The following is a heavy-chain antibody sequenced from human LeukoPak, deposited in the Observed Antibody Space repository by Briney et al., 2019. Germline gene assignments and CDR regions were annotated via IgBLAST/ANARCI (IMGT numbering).Heavy chain of an antibody. CDR1: GYTFTSYG. D-gene: IGHD2-2*01. V-gene: IGHV1-18*01. Sequence: ASVKVSCKASGYTFTSYGISWVRQAPGQGLEWMGWISAYNGNTNYAQKLQGRVTMTTDTSTSTAYMELRSPRSDDTAVYYCARAPGYCSSTSCSKYYYYYYMDVWGKGTTVTVSS. CDR2: ISAYNGNT. CDR3: ARAPGYCSSTSCSKYYYYYYMDV. J-gene: IGHJ6*03.